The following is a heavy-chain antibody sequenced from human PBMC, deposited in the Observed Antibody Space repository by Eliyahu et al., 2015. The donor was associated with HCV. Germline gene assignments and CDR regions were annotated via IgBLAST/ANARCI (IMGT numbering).Heavy chain of an antibody. J-gene: IGHJ5*02. V-gene: IGHV3-23*01. Sequence: EVQLLESGGGLEQXGGSLRXSCAAXGFTFSXHAMXWVRQAPEKGLEWVSSIIGSGSSTYYADSVKXRFTISRDNSKNTLYLQMNSLRAEDTAVYYCAKDFKLLSTLGQGTLVTVSS. CDR3: AKDFKLLST. CDR2: IIGSGSST. CDR1: GFTFSXHA. D-gene: IGHD2-21*01.